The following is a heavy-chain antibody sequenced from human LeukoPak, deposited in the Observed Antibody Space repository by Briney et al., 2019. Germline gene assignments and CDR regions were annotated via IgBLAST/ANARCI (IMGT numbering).Heavy chain of an antibody. Sequence: SETLSLTCTVSGGSISTYYWSWTRQPPGKGLEWIGYIYYSGSTNYNPSLKSRITISVDTSKNQVSLKLSSVTAADTAVYYCAGGIIGTTYHFDYWGQGTLVTVSS. J-gene: IGHJ4*02. CDR2: IYYSGST. CDR3: AGGIIGTTYHFDY. CDR1: GGSISTYY. V-gene: IGHV4-59*01. D-gene: IGHD1-7*01.